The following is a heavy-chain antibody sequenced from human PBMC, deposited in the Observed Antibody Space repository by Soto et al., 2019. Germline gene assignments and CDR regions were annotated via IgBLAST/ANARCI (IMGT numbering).Heavy chain of an antibody. D-gene: IGHD3-16*01. CDR1: GYTFTGYY. CDR2: INPNSGGT. CDR3: ARGGLLTPFDY. J-gene: IGHJ4*02. V-gene: IGHV1-2*04. Sequence: ASVKVSCKAPGYTFTGYYMHWVRQAPGQGLEWMGWINPNSGGTNYAQKFQGWVTMTRDTSTSTAYMELSSLRSDDTAVYYCARGGLLTPFDYWGQGTLVTVSS.